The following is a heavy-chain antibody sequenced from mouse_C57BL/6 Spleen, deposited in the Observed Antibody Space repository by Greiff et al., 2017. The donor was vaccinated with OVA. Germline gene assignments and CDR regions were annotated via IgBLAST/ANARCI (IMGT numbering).Heavy chain of an antibody. D-gene: IGHD3-3*01. Sequence: VQLKESGPGLVAPSQSLSITCTVSGFSLTSYAISWVRQPPGKGLEWLGVIWTGGDTNYNSALKSRLSISKDNSKSQVFLKMNSLQTDDTARYYCARNRDYYAMDYWGQGTSVTVSS. CDR2: IWTGGDT. CDR3: ARNRDYYAMDY. J-gene: IGHJ4*01. CDR1: GFSLTSYA. V-gene: IGHV2-9-1*01.